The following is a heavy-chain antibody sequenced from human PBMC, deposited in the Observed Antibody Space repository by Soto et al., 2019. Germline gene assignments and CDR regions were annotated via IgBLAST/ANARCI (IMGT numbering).Heavy chain of an antibody. J-gene: IGHJ4*02. V-gene: IGHV4-59*03. CDR2: VSSTGST. Sequence: SETLSLTCTVSGASITQYYWNWIRQSPGKGLEWIVSVSSTGSTVFNPSLTSRVTVSLDTSKNQFSLKLNSVTAADTAIYYCAADPNPTVFFLWGQGPLVTVPS. CDR1: GASITQYY. CDR3: AADPNPTVFFL. D-gene: IGHD3-3*01.